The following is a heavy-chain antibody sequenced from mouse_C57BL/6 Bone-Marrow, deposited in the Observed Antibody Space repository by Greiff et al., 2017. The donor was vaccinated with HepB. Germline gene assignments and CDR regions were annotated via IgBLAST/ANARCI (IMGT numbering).Heavy chain of an antibody. CDR2: IEPENGDT. CDR3: TTWGYNYYAMDY. Sequence: EVKLQQSGAELVRPGASVKLSCTASGFNIKDDYMHWVKQRPEQGLEWIGWIEPENGDTEYASKFQGKATITADTSSNTAYLQLSSLTSEDTAVYYCTTWGYNYYAMDYWGQGTSVTVSS. CDR1: GFNIKDDY. V-gene: IGHV14-4*01. J-gene: IGHJ4*01. D-gene: IGHD2-2*01.